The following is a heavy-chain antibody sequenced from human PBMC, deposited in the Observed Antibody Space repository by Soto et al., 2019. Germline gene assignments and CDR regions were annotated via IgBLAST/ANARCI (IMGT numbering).Heavy chain of an antibody. J-gene: IGHJ6*02. CDR1: GGTFSSYA. Sequence: GASVKVSCKASGGTFSSYAISWVRQAPGQGLEWMGGIIPIFGTANYAQKFQGRVTITADKSTSTAYMELSSLRSEDTAVYYCAARKDIVVVPAVNMGHYYGMDVSGQGPTVTVSS. V-gene: IGHV1-69*06. D-gene: IGHD2-2*01. CDR3: AARKDIVVVPAVNMGHYYGMDV. CDR2: IIPIFGTA.